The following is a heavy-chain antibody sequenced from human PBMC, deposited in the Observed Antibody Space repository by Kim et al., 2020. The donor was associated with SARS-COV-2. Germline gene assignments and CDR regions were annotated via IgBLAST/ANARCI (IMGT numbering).Heavy chain of an antibody. D-gene: IGHD3-22*01. CDR3: ARRPTYYYDSSGYSGFDY. V-gene: IGHV4-34*01. J-gene: IGHJ4*02. Sequence: KSRVTISVDTSKNQFSLKLSSVTAADTAVYYCARRPTYYYDSSGYSGFDYWGQGTLVTVSS.